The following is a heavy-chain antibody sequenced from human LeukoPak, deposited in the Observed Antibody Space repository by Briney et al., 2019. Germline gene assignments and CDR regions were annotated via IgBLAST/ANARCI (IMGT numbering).Heavy chain of an antibody. Sequence: GGSLRLSCAASGFTFSSYAMHWVRQAPGKGLKWVAVISYDGSNKYYADSVKGRFTISRDNSKNTLYLQMNSLRAEDTAVYYCARSISRGPYYYYGMDVWGQGTTVTVSS. CDR2: ISYDGSNK. CDR1: GFTFSSYA. V-gene: IGHV3-30-3*01. D-gene: IGHD2-21*01. J-gene: IGHJ6*02. CDR3: ARSISRGPYYYYGMDV.